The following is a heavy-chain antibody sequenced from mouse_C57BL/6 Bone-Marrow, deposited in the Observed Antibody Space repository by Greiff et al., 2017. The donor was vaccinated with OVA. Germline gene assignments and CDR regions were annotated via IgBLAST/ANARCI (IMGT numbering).Heavy chain of an antibody. Sequence: QVHVKQSGAELVKPGASVKLSCKASGYTFTSYWMQWVKQRPGQGLEWIGEIDPSDSYTNYNQKFKGKATLTVDTSSSTAYMQLSSLTSEDSAVYYCAITTVVADYWGQGTTLTVSS. CDR1: GYTFTSYW. V-gene: IGHV1-50*01. J-gene: IGHJ2*01. CDR2: IDPSDSYT. D-gene: IGHD1-1*01. CDR3: AITTVVADY.